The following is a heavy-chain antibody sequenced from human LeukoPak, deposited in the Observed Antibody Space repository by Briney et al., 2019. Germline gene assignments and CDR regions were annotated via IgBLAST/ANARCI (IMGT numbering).Heavy chain of an antibody. CDR1: GFTFRSYG. CDR3: AKGGGWLPDY. Sequence: QPGRSLRLSCAASGFTFRSYGMHWVRQAPGKGLGWVAVISYDGSNEYYADSVKGRFTISRDNSKNTLYLQMNSLRAEDTAVYYCAKGGGWLPDYWGQGTLVTVSS. J-gene: IGHJ4*02. V-gene: IGHV3-30*18. D-gene: IGHD6-19*01. CDR2: ISYDGSNE.